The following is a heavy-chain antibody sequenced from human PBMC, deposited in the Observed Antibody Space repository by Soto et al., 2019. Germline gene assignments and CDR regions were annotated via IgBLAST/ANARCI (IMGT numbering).Heavy chain of an antibody. D-gene: IGHD4-17*01. CDR1: GYTFIGYG. J-gene: IGHJ6*02. CDR3: ARDYGDYPTYYAMDI. V-gene: IGHV1-18*01. CDR2: ISTFKGDT. Sequence: QVQLVQSGVEVKKFGASVKVSCEASGYTFIGYGISWLGQAPGQGLEGMGWISTFKGDTNYAQSLQGRLSLTADRSTNTAYMELRSLKSDDTAVYYCARDYGDYPTYYAMDIWGQGTTVAVSS.